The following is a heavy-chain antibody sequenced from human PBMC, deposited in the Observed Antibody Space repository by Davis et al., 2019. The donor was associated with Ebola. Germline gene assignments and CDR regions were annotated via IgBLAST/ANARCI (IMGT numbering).Heavy chain of an antibody. CDR2: INHSGST. CDR3: ARVQRFTGNWFDP. J-gene: IGHJ5*02. CDR1: GGSISTTSYY. V-gene: IGHV4-39*07. Sequence: SETLSLTCTVSGGSISTTSYYWGWIRQPPGKGLEWIGEINHSGSTNYNPSLKSRVTISVDTSKNQFSLKLSSVTAADTAVYYCARVQRFTGNWFDPWGQGTLVTVSS. D-gene: IGHD3-3*01.